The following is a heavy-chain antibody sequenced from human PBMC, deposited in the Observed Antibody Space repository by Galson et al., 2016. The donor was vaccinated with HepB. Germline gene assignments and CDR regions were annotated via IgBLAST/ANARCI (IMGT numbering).Heavy chain of an antibody. J-gene: IGHJ5*02. CDR3: ARARRPIRLPGANGGHWFDP. Sequence: SLRLSCAASGFTFSDFYMTWIRQAPGKGLEYVSHISHRGSDTNYADSVKGRFTISRDNAKKSLYLQMNSLRAEDTAVYYCARARRPIRLPGANGGHWFDPWGRGTLVIVSS. CDR1: GFTFSDFY. CDR2: ISHRGSDT. V-gene: IGHV3-11*03. D-gene: IGHD4/OR15-4a*01.